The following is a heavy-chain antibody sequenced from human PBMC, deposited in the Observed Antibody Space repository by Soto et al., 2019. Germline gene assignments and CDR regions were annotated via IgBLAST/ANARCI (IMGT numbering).Heavy chain of an antibody. CDR2: IDGSGGIT. Sequence: QLLQSGGGLVQPGGSLTLSCAASGFTFGTTDMSWVRQAPGEGLEWVSTIDGSGGITYYAGAVKGRFTISRDNSRNTVYLQMNRLRGDDTAMYYCVKNSGWFNTWGQGALVTVSS. D-gene: IGHD3-10*01. V-gene: IGHV3-23*01. CDR3: VKNSGWFNT. CDR1: GFTFGTTD. J-gene: IGHJ5*02.